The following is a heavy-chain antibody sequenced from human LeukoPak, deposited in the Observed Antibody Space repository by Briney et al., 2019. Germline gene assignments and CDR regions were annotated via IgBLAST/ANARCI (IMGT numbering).Heavy chain of an antibody. CDR3: ARDGLGTDMVPKPSDAFDI. CDR2: ISYDGSNK. Sequence: GGSLRLSCAASGFTVSSNHMNWVRQAPGKGLEWVAVISYDGSNKYYADSVKGRFTISRDSSKNALYLQMDSLRAEDTAVYYCARDGLGTDMVPKPSDAFDIWGQGTMVTVSS. CDR1: GFTVSSNH. V-gene: IGHV3-30-3*01. J-gene: IGHJ3*02. D-gene: IGHD4/OR15-4a*01.